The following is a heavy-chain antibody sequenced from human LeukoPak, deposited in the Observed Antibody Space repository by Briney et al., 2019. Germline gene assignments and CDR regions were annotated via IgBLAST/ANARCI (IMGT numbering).Heavy chain of an antibody. Sequence: PSETLSLTCTVSGGSISSYYWSWIRQPPGKGLEWIGYIYYSGSTNYNPSLKSRVTISVDTSKNQFSLKLSSVTAADTAVYYCARGWITKPYYFDYWGQGTLVTVSS. J-gene: IGHJ4*02. CDR2: IYYSGST. CDR3: ARGWITKPYYFDY. CDR1: GGSISSYY. D-gene: IGHD3-10*01. V-gene: IGHV4-59*01.